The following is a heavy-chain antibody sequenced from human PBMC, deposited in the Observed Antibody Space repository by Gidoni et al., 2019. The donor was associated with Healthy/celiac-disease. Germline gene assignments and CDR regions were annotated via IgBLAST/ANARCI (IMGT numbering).Heavy chain of an antibody. J-gene: IGHJ4*02. V-gene: IGHV3-21*01. CDR1: GFTFSSYS. Sequence: EVQLVESGGGMVKPGGSLRLSCAASGFTFSSYSMNWVRQAPGKGLEWVSSISSSSSYIYYADSVKGRFTISRDKAKNSLYLQMNSLRAEDTAVYYCATGGGSYYSGYWGQGTLVTVSS. CDR2: ISSSSSYI. CDR3: ATGGGSYYSGY. D-gene: IGHD1-26*01.